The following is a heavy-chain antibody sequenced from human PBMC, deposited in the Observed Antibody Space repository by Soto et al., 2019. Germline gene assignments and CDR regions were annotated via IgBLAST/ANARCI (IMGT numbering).Heavy chain of an antibody. Sequence: QAQLVQSGAEVKKPGASVKVSCEASGYTFTSYYMHWVRQAPGQVLEWMGWINPNSGDTKYAQKFRGRVTMTMDTSITTAEMEVKMLTSEDTAVYYCARQLAYCGGYCFTEPFDYLGQGNLVTVSS. J-gene: IGHJ4*02. CDR1: GYTFTSYY. CDR3: ARQLAYCGGYCFTEPFDY. V-gene: IGHV1-2*02. CDR2: INPNSGDT. D-gene: IGHD2-21*02.